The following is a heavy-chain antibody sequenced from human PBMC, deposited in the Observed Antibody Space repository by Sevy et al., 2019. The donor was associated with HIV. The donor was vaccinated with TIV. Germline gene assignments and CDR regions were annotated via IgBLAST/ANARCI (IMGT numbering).Heavy chain of an antibody. CDR1: GYTLNEFS. J-gene: IGHJ4*02. CDR2: GDPEDGKT. D-gene: IGHD3-22*01. Sequence: ASVKVSRKVSGYTLNEFSMHWVRQAPGKGLEWMTTFDPEDGDPEDGKTIYAQKFLGRVTVTEDTSTDTAYMELSSLRSEDTAVYYCATTKDYYDSSGYPFDYWGQGTLVTVSS. CDR3: ATTKDYYDSSGYPFDY. V-gene: IGHV1-24*01.